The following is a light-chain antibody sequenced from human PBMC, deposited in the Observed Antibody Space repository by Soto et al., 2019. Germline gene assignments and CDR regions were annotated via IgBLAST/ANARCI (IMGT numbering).Light chain of an antibody. CDR2: GAF. CDR3: QQYNNWPLIT. J-gene: IGKJ5*01. V-gene: IGKV3-15*01. CDR1: QSVSSN. Sequence: PGDRVTITCRASQSVSSNLAWYQQKPAXXXXLXXXGAFTRATGIPARFSGSGSGTEFTLTISSLQSEDFAVYYCQQYNNWPLITFGQGTRLEIK.